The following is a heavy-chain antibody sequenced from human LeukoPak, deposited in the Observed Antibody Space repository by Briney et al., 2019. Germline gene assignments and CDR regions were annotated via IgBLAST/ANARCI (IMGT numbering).Heavy chain of an antibody. D-gene: IGHD2-15*01. J-gene: IGHJ4*02. CDR1: GFTVSTTY. CDR2: IYAGGST. Sequence: PGGSLRLSCAASGFTVSTTYMSWVRQAPGKGLEWVSVIYAGGSTYYADSVKDRFTISRDNSENTLHLQMTSLRVEDAAMYYCARDLVVAGTYGFGNWGQGTLVTVSS. V-gene: IGHV3-66*01. CDR3: ARDLVVAGTYGFGN.